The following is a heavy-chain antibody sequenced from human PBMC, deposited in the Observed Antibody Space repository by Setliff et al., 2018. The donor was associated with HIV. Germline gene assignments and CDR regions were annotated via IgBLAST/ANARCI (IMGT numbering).Heavy chain of an antibody. J-gene: IGHJ5*02. D-gene: IGHD1-26*01. CDR2: INPNSGAT. Sequence: ASVKVSCKASGYTFRNFGMSWLRQAPGQGLEWMGWINPNSGATNYAHNFQGRVTMTRDTSISTAYMDLSSLTSDDTAVYYCVLASIVSTARWNHWGRGTLVTVSS. V-gene: IGHV1-2*02. CDR3: VLASIVSTARWNH. CDR1: GYTFRNFG.